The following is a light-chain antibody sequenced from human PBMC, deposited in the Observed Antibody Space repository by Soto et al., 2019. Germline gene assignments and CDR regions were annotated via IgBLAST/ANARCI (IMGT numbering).Light chain of an antibody. Sequence: TQSPATLSVSPGERATLSCRASQSVANFVAWYQQKPGQAPRLLIYGAFNRATGIPDRFSASGSGTEFTLTISRLEPEDVAVYYCQQYATSPLTFGHGTKMDIK. J-gene: IGKJ1*01. V-gene: IGKV3-20*01. CDR2: GAF. CDR3: QQYATSPLT. CDR1: QSVANF.